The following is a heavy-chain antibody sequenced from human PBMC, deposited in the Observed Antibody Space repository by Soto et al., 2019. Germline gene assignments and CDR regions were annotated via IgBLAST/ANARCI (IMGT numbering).Heavy chain of an antibody. CDR1: GYTFTSYA. J-gene: IGHJ3*02. CDR3: ARDNRWDYAFDI. CDR2: INAGNGNT. D-gene: IGHD1-26*01. V-gene: IGHV1-3*01. Sequence: ASVKVSCKASGYTFTSYAMHWVRKAPGQRLEWMGWINAGNGNTKYSQKFQGRVTITRDTSASTAYMELSSLRSEDTAVYYCARDNRWDYAFDIWGQGTMVTVSS.